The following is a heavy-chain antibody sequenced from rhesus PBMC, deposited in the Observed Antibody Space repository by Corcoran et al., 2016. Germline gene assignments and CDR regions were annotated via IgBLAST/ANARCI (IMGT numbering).Heavy chain of an antibody. CDR1: GFTFSSYY. CDR3: AKDRSYYGQFDY. Sequence: EVQLVESGGGLVQPGGSLRLSCTGSGFTFSSYYLPWVRPAPGKGLEWGDTINTAGGSTWYTDSVKGRFTISKENAKNTLYLQMDSLRAEDTAVYYCAKDRSYYGQFDYWGQGVLVTVSS. V-gene: IGHV3-8*01. J-gene: IGHJ4*01. CDR2: INTAGGST. D-gene: IGHD4-29*01.